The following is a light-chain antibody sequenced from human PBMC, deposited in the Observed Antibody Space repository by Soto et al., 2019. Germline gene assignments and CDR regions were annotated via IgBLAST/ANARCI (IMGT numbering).Light chain of an antibody. CDR3: CSYAGSDTLV. Sequence: QSALTQPRSVSGSPGQSVTISCTGTSSDIGGYNSVSWYQQHPGKAPKLMIYDASKRPSGVPDRFSGSKSGDTASLTISGSQAEAEADYYCCSYAGSDTLVFGGGTQLTVL. V-gene: IGLV2-11*01. CDR1: SSDIGGYNS. CDR2: DAS. J-gene: IGLJ2*01.